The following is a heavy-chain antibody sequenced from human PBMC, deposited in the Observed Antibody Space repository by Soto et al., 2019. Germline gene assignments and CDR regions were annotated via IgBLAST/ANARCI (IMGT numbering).Heavy chain of an antibody. V-gene: IGHV1-69*13. D-gene: IGHD2-2*02. CDR3: AGTEGYCSSTSCYTRYYYYGMDV. CDR2: IIPIFGTA. CDR1: GGTFSSYA. J-gene: IGHJ6*02. Sequence: SVKVSSKASGGTFSSYAISWVRQAPGQGLEWMGGIIPIFGTANYAQKFQGRVTITADESTSTAYMELSSLRSEDTAVYYCAGTEGYCSSTSCYTRYYYYGMDVWGQGTTVTVFS.